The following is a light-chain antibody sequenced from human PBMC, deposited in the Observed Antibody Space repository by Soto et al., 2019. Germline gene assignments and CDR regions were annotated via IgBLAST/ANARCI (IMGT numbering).Light chain of an antibody. CDR3: QQRGNWPPVLT. CDR1: QSISSY. Sequence: ILLTQSPATLSLSPGERATLSCRAGQSISSYLAWYQQKPGQAPRLLIYDASNRATGIPARFSGSGSGTDFTLTIRSLEPEDFAVYYCQQRGNWPPVLTFGGGTKVEIK. V-gene: IGKV3-11*01. CDR2: DAS. J-gene: IGKJ4*01.